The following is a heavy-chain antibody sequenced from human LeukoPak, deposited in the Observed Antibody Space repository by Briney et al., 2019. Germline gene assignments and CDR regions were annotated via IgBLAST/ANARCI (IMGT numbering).Heavy chain of an antibody. Sequence: TGGSLRLSGAASGFTLSDFWMSWVRQAPGKGLEWVANIDQDGSDKNYVGSVKGRFTISRDDAKNSLYLQMNSLRAEDTAVYYCARDRDVSEWELLREAFDIWGQGTMVTVSS. CDR1: GFTLSDFW. CDR2: IDQDGSDK. CDR3: ARDRDVSEWELLREAFDI. D-gene: IGHD1-26*01. J-gene: IGHJ3*02. V-gene: IGHV3-7*01.